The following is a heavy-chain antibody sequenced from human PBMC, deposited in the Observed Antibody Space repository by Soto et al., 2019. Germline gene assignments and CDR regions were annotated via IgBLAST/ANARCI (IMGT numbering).Heavy chain of an antibody. J-gene: IGHJ4*02. D-gene: IGHD3-22*01. Sequence: GGSLRLSCAASRFTFSDYYMIWIRQAPGKGLEWVAVISYDGSNKYYADSVKGRFTISRDNSKNTLYLQMNSLRAEDTAVYYCARTYYYDSSGSWSYWGQGTLVTVSS. CDR1: RFTFSDYY. CDR3: ARTYYYDSSGSWSY. CDR2: ISYDGSNK. V-gene: IGHV3-30-3*01.